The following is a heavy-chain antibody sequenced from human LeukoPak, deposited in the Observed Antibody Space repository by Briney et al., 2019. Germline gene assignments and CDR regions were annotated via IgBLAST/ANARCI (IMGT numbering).Heavy chain of an antibody. J-gene: IGHJ4*02. CDR1: GFTFSNYA. D-gene: IGHD5-12*01. V-gene: IGHV3-21*01. CDR2: ISTSSSYI. Sequence: GGSLRLSCAASGFTFSNYALSWVRQAPGKGLEWVSSISTSSSYIYYADSVKGRFTISRDNAKNSLYLQMNSLRAEDTAVYYCARDYREYSGYNEGSFDYWGQGTLVTVSS. CDR3: ARDYREYSGYNEGSFDY.